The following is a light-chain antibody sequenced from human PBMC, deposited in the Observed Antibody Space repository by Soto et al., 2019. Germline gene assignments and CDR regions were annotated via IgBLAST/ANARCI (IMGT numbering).Light chain of an antibody. J-gene: IGKJ4*01. Sequence: EVVLTQSPGTLSLSPGERATHSCRASQSVRNTYLAWYQQKPGQAPRLLIYGASKRQSGVPDRFSGGGYGTDFTLTISSLEPEDFAVYYCQQFSGSVTFGGGTWVDIK. V-gene: IGKV3-20*01. CDR3: QQFSGSVT. CDR1: QSVRNTY. CDR2: GAS.